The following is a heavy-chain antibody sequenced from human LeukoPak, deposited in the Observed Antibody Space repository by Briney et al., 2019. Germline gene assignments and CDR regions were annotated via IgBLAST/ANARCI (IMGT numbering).Heavy chain of an antibody. D-gene: IGHD6-6*01. J-gene: IGHJ5*02. CDR2: IYPGDSDT. CDR1: GYTFATSW. V-gene: IGHV5-51*01. Sequence: GESLKISCKGSGYTFATSWIGWVRQMPGKGLEWMGLIYPGDSDTRYSPYIQVQVTISDDKSISTAYLQWSSLRASDTAMYYCARQGYSSSSGGWFDPWGQGTLVTVSS. CDR3: ARQGYSSSSGGWFDP.